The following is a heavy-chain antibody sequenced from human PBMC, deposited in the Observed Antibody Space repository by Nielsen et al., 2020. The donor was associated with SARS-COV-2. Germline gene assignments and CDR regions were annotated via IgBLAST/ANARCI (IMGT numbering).Heavy chain of an antibody. Sequence: WIRQPPGKGLEWIGEIYHSGSTNYNPSLKSRVTISVDKSKNQFSLKLSSVTAADTAVYYCARLRYFDWLLYPTRGYFDYWGQGTLVTVSS. J-gene: IGHJ4*02. CDR3: ARLRYFDWLLYPTRGYFDY. V-gene: IGHV4-4*02. D-gene: IGHD3-9*01. CDR2: IYHSGST.